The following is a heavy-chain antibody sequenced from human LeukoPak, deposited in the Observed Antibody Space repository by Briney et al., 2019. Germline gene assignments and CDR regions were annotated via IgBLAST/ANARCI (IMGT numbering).Heavy chain of an antibody. CDR3: VRDSGGWSE. V-gene: IGHV3-7*03. CDR1: GFTFSTYW. Sequence: QSGGSLRLSCVASGFTFSTYWMSWVRQTPGKRLEWVANIKPDGSEKYYVDSVKGRFTISRDNAKNSLYLQVNSLRAEDTAVYYCVRDSGGWSEWGQGTLVTVSS. CDR2: IKPDGSEK. D-gene: IGHD6-19*01. J-gene: IGHJ4*02.